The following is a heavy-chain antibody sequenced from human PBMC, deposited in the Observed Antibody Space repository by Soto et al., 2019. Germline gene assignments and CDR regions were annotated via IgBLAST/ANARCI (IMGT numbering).Heavy chain of an antibody. V-gene: IGHV4-59*01. CDR3: ARHFCGGDCLTPYYYYGMDV. J-gene: IGHJ6*02. D-gene: IGHD2-21*02. CDR1: GGSISSYY. Sequence: PSEPLSLTCTVSGGSISSYYWSWIRQPPGKGLEWIGYIYYSGSTNYNPSLKSRVTISVDTSKNQFSLKLSSVTAADTAVYYCARHFCGGDCLTPYYYYGMDVWGQGTTVTVSS. CDR2: IYYSGST.